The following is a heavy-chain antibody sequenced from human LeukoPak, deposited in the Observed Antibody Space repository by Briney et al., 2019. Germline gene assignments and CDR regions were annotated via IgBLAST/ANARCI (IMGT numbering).Heavy chain of an antibody. CDR2: IYYSGST. J-gene: IGHJ4*02. D-gene: IGHD6-13*01. CDR3: ARGIAWVAAGTSYFDY. Sequence: SETLSLTCTVSGGSISSYYWSWIRQPPGKGLEWIGYIYYSGSTNYNPSLKSRVTISVDTSKNQFSLKLSSVTAADTAVYYCARGIAWVAAGTSYFDYWGQGTLVTVSS. V-gene: IGHV4-59*01. CDR1: GGSISSYY.